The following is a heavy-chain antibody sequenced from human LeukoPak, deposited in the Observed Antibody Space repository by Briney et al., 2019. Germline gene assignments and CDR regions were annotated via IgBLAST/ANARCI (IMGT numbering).Heavy chain of an antibody. V-gene: IGHV4-61*02. J-gene: IGHJ4*02. D-gene: IGHD6-19*01. CDR1: GGSISSGSYY. CDR3: ARGHSGSGWSSDY. CDR2: IYTSGST. Sequence: SSQTLSLTCTVSGGSISSGSYYWSWIRQPAGKGLEWIGRIYTSGSTNYNPSLKSRVTISVDTSKNQFSLKLSSVTAADTAVYYCARGHSGSGWSSDYWGQGTLVTVSS.